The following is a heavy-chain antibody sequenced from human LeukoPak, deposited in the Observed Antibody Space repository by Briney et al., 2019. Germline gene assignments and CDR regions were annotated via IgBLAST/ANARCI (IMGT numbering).Heavy chain of an antibody. CDR3: ARVRYRLAEAYIDY. J-gene: IGHJ4*02. Sequence: GASVKVSCKASGYIFTGYYMHWVRQAPGQGLEWMRWINPNSGDTNYAQKFQGRVTMTRDTSISTAYMELSRLRSDDTAVYYSARVRYRLAEAYIDYWGQGTLVTVSS. CDR1: GYIFTGYY. D-gene: IGHD3-16*01. V-gene: IGHV1-2*02. CDR2: INPNSGDT.